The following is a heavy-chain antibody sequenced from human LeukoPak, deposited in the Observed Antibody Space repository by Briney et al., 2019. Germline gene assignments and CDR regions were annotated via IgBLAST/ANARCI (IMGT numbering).Heavy chain of an antibody. CDR3: AKDRWTGSYYFDF. CDR2: ISYDGTDK. J-gene: IGHJ4*02. CDR1: GFTFSNYG. V-gene: IGHV3-30*18. Sequence: GRSLRLSCAASGFTFSNYGLHWVRQAPGKGLEWVAVISYDGTDKSYADSVKGRFTISRDNSKSTLYLQMNSLRPADTAVYYCAKDRWTGSYYFDFWGQGALLTVSS. D-gene: IGHD4-23*01.